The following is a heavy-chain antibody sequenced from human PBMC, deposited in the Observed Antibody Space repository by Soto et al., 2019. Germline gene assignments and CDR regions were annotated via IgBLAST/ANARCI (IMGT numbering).Heavy chain of an antibody. J-gene: IGHJ4*02. D-gene: IGHD6-19*01. V-gene: IGHV4-39*01. CDR3: ARPRLAYAFDY. Sequence: PSETLSLTCTVSGGSISSSSYYWGWIRQPPGKGLEWIGSIYYSGSTYYNPSLKSRVTISVDTSKNQFSLKLSSVTAADTALYYCARPRLAYAFDYWGQGTLVTVSS. CDR2: IYYSGST. CDR1: GGSISSSSYY.